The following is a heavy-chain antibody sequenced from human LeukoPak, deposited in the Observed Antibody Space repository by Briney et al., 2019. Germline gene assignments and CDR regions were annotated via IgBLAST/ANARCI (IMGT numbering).Heavy chain of an antibody. V-gene: IGHV3-23*01. CDR3: AKGDSSSSDPRLGYFDY. J-gene: IGHJ4*02. Sequence: AGGSLRLSCAASGFTFSSYAMSWVRQAPGKGLGWVSGICGSSDSTYYADSVKGRFTISRDNSKNTLYLQMNRLRAEDTAIYYCAKGDSSSSDPRLGYFDYWGQGTLVTVSS. CDR1: GFTFSSYA. CDR2: ICGSSDST. D-gene: IGHD6-6*01.